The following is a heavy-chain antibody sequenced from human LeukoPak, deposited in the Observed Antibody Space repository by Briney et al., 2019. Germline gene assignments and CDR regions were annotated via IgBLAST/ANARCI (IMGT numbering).Heavy chain of an antibody. CDR1: GFTFSSYS. V-gene: IGHV3-21*01. CDR3: AREVLIFYSTRPFCYYYGMDV. D-gene: IGHD4-4*01. Sequence: PGGSLRLSCAASGFTFSSYSMNWVRQAPGKGLEWVSSISSSSSYIYYADSVKGRFTISRDNAKNSLYLQMNSLRAEDTAVYYRAREVLIFYSTRPFCYYYGMDVWGQGTTVTVSS. CDR2: ISSSSSYI. J-gene: IGHJ6*02.